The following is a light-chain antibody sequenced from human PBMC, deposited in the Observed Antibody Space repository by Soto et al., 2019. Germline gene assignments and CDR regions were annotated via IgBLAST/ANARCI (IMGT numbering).Light chain of an antibody. CDR2: ATS. V-gene: IGKV1-39*01. CDR3: QQSYSSPRT. CDR1: QSVSNY. J-gene: IGKJ1*01. Sequence: DIQMTQSPSSLSASVGDRVTITCRTSQSVSNYLNWYQQKSAKAPKLLIYATSTLQTGVPSRFSGSGSGTDFTLTISSLQPEDFATYYCQQSYSSPRTFGQGTKLDIK.